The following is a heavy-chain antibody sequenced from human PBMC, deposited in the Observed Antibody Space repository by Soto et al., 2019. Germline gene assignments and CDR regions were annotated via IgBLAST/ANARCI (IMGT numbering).Heavy chain of an antibody. CDR3: AHRVSYCVSWDVGWFVS. Sequence: QITLKESGPTLVEPTQTLTLTCSVSAFSLSNTGVGVGWFRQAPGKALECLGIIYWDNDRRYNTSLKDRSSSTKDTSKNQVVVTMPYMEPVDTGTYYCAHRVSYCVSWDVGWFVSWGQGTPVTVS. D-gene: IGHD3-10*01. CDR1: AFSLSNTGVG. J-gene: IGHJ5*01. CDR2: IYWDNDR. V-gene: IGHV2-5*02.